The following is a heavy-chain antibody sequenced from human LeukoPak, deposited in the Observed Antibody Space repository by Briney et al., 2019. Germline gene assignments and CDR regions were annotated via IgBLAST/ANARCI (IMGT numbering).Heavy chain of an antibody. Sequence: SETLSLTCTVSGGSISSYYWSWIRQPAGKGLEWIRRVYISGNTNYNPSLKSRVTMSVDTSKKQFSLKLSSVTAADTAVYYCARDLFGESIDYWGQGTLVTVSS. J-gene: IGHJ4*02. CDR2: VYISGNT. CDR1: GGSISSYY. CDR3: ARDLFGESIDY. V-gene: IGHV4-4*07. D-gene: IGHD3-10*02.